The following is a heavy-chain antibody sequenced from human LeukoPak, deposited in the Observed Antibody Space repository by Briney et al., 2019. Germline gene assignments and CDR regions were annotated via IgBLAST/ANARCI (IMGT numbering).Heavy chain of an antibody. V-gene: IGHV4-34*01. CDR2: INHSGST. CDR3: ARCRGRSLFDY. Sequence: SETLSLTCAVYGGSFSGYYWSWIRQPPGKGLEWIGEINHSGSTNCNPSLKSRVTISVDTSKNQFSLKLSSVTAADTAEYYCARCRGRSLFDYWGQGTLVTVSS. D-gene: IGHD6-25*01. CDR1: GGSFSGYY. J-gene: IGHJ4*02.